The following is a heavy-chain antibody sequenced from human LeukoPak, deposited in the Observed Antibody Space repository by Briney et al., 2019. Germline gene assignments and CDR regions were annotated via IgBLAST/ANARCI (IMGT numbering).Heavy chain of an antibody. Sequence: GGSLRLSCAASGFTFRTSGMNWVRQAPGKGLEWVSYISSSGTTISYAQSVKGRFTITRDNAQNSLHLQMNSLRAEDTAVYYRSRGGSSFARGRFDYWGQGTLVTVSS. D-gene: IGHD6-6*01. CDR1: GFTFRTSG. CDR3: SRGGSSFARGRFDY. CDR2: ISSSGTTI. V-gene: IGHV3-48*01. J-gene: IGHJ4*02.